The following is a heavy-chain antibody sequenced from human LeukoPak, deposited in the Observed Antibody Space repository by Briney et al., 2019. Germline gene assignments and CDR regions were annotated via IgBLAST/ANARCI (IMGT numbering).Heavy chain of an antibody. J-gene: IGHJ4*02. Sequence: ASVKVSCKASGYTFTGYYMHWVRQAPGQGREWMGWINPNSGGTNYAQKFQGRVTMTRDTSISTAYMELSRLRSDDTAVYYCARARTGEDTFDYWGQGTLVTVSS. V-gene: IGHV1-2*02. CDR2: INPNSGGT. CDR1: GYTFTGYY. D-gene: IGHD7-27*01. CDR3: ARARTGEDTFDY.